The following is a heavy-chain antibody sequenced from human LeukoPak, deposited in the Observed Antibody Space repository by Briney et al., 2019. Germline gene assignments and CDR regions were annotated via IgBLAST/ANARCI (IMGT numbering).Heavy chain of an antibody. CDR1: GFTFSSYA. J-gene: IGHJ4*02. CDR3: AKDYSSGWYYFDT. V-gene: IGHV3-23*01. Sequence: GGSLRLSCAASGFTFSSYAMSWVRQAPGKGLEWVSAISGSGGSTYYADSVKGRFTISRDNSKNTVFLLLNSLRPEDSAMYYCAKDYSSGWYYFDTWGQGTLVTVSS. D-gene: IGHD6-13*01. CDR2: ISGSGGST.